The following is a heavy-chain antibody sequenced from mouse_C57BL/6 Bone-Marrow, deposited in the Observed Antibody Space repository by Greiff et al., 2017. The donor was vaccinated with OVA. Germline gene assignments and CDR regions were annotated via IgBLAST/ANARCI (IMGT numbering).Heavy chain of an antibody. CDR1: GYTFTNYW. CDR2: IYPGGGYT. J-gene: IGHJ2*01. Sequence: QVQLQQSGAELVKPGTSVKMSCKASGYTFTNYWIGWVKQRPGHGLEWIGDIYPGGGYTNYNEKFKGKATLTADKSSSTAYMQFSSLTSEDSAIYYCARYDGYYEFGYWGQGTTLTVSS. CDR3: ARYDGYYEFGY. D-gene: IGHD2-3*01. V-gene: IGHV1-63*01.